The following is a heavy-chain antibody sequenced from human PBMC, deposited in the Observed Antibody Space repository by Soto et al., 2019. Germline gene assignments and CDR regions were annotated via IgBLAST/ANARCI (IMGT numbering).Heavy chain of an antibody. CDR2: IYYSGT. V-gene: IGHV4-59*01. CDR3: ARTYDGSGPNSGGYGFDI. Sequence: QVQLQESGPGLVKPSETLSLTCSVSGGSISSYYWSWIRQPPGKGLEWIAYIYYSGTSYNPSLKSRVSISLDTPKTPFSLKLSSVPAADTALYYCARTYDGSGPNSGGYGFDIWGQGTMVTVSS. CDR1: GGSISSYY. J-gene: IGHJ3*02. D-gene: IGHD3-22*01.